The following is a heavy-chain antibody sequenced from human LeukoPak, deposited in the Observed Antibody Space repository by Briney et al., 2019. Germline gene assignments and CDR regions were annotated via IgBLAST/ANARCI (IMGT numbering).Heavy chain of an antibody. CDR1: EFTFSRHG. V-gene: IGHV3-30*03. CDR3: ARKTGDC. J-gene: IGHJ4*02. Sequence: GGSLRLSCAPSEFTFSRHGMHWVRQAPGKGLEWVAIISNDGSRKYYAHSVEGRFTISRGNAKNSLYLQMNSLRVEDTAVYYCARKTGDCWGQGTLVIVSS. CDR2: ISNDGSRK. D-gene: IGHD1-14*01.